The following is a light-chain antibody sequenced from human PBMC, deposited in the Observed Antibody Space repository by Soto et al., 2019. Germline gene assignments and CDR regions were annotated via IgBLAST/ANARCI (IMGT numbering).Light chain of an antibody. V-gene: IGKV1-39*01. CDR1: QNIIHY. J-gene: IGKJ5*01. CDR2: VAS. CDR3: QQSYNAPIT. Sequence: DILMTQSRSSLSASVGHIVTITYRASQNIIHYLNWYQQKPGKAPQTMIYVASRLESGVPSRFSGSGSGTDLTLTISSLQPEDVATYYCQQSYNAPITFGQGTRLEIK.